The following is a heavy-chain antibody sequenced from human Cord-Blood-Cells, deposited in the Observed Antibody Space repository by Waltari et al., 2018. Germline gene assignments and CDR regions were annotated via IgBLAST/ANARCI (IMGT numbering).Heavy chain of an antibody. CDR3: APFYYYGSGSYYKNFYFDY. J-gene: IGHJ4*02. CDR2: FDPEDGET. Sequence: QVQLVQSGAEVKKPGASVKVSCKVSGYTLTDLSMHWVRQAPGQGLEWMGGFDPEDGETIYAQKFQGRVTMTEDTSTDTAYMELSSLRSEDTAVYYCAPFYYYGSGSYYKNFYFDYWGQGTLVTVSS. D-gene: IGHD3-10*01. CDR1: GYTLTDLS. V-gene: IGHV1-24*01.